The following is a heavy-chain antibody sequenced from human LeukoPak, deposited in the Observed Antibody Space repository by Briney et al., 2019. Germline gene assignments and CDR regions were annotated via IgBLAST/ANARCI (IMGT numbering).Heavy chain of an antibody. CDR1: GFTFSSYA. V-gene: IGHV3-23*01. Sequence: GGSLRLSCAASGFTFSSYAMSWVRQAPGRGLEWVSAISGSGGSTSYADSVKGRFTISRDNSKNTLFLQMNSLRAEDTAVYYCAKEGYCSGGSCYSYFDYWGQGTLITVSS. D-gene: IGHD2-15*01. J-gene: IGHJ4*02. CDR3: AKEGYCSGGSCYSYFDY. CDR2: ISGSGGST.